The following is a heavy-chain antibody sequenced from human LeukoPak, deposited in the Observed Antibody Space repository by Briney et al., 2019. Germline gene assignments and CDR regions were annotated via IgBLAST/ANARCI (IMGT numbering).Heavy chain of an antibody. V-gene: IGHV4-61*02. CDR3: AILPYCGGDCYSESYFDY. CDR1: GGSISSGSYY. CDR2: IYTSGST. D-gene: IGHD2-21*02. Sequence: PSETLSLTCTVSGGSISSGSYYWSWIRQPAGKGLEWIGRIYTSGSTNYNPSLKSRVTISVDTSKNQFSLKLSSVTAADTAVYYCAILPYCGGDCYSESYFDYWGQGTLVTVSS. J-gene: IGHJ4*02.